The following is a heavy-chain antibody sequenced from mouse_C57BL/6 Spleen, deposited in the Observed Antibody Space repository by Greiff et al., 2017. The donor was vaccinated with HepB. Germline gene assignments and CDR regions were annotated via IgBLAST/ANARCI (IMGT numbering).Heavy chain of an antibody. D-gene: IGHD1-1*01. CDR3: ARDEGTTVVAPYFDY. CDR2: ISYDGSN. CDR1: GYSITSGYY. V-gene: IGHV3-6*01. Sequence: DVQLQESGPGLVKPSQSLSLTCSVTGYSITSGYYWNWIRQFPGNKLEWMGYISYDGSNNYNPSLKNRISITRDTSKNQFFLKLNSVTTEDTATYYCARDEGTTVVAPYFDYWGQGTTLTASS. J-gene: IGHJ2*01.